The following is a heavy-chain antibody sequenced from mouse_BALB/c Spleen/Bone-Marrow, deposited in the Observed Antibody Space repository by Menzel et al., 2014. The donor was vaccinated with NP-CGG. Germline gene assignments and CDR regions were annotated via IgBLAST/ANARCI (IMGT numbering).Heavy chain of an antibody. J-gene: IGHJ2*01. CDR1: GYTFTNYW. CDR3: ARIYYYGRDY. Sequence: QVQLQQSGAGLAKPGASVKMSCKASGYTFTNYWMHWVKQRPGQGLEWIGYINPSTGYTEYNQKFKDKATLTADKSSSTAFMQLSSLTSEDSAVYYCARIYYYGRDYWGQGTTLTVSS. D-gene: IGHD1-1*01. CDR2: INPSTGYT. V-gene: IGHV1-7*01.